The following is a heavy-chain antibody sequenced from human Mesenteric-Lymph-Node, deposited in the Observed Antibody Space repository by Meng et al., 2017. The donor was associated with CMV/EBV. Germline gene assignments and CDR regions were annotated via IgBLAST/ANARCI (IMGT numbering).Heavy chain of an antibody. J-gene: IGHJ5*02. CDR2: ISESGSAI. V-gene: IGHV3-11*04. D-gene: IGHD3-22*01. CDR3: ARGKWDFHDSSGYNCFDP. CDR1: GFIFSEYY. Sequence: GESLKISCAVSGFIFSEYYMSWIRQAPGKGLEWVSYISESGSAIYYADSVKGRFTISRDNSKNTLYLQMNSLRVEDTAVYYCARGKWDFHDSSGYNCFDPWGQGTLVTVSS.